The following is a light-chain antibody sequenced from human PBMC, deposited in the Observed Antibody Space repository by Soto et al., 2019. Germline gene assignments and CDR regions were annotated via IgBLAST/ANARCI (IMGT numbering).Light chain of an antibody. CDR1: QSVSSSS. J-gene: IGKJ1*01. CDR2: GAS. V-gene: IGKV3-20*01. CDR3: QQYGSSPRT. Sequence: ENVLTQSPGTLSLSPGERATLFFRASQSVSSSSLAWYQQKPGQAPRLLMYGASSRATGIPDRFSGSGSGTDFTLAIRTLEPEDFAVYYCQQYGSSPRTFGQGTKADI.